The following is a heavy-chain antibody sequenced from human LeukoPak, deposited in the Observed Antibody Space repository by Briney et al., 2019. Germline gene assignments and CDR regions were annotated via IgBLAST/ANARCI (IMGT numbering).Heavy chain of an antibody. V-gene: IGHV4-59*08. J-gene: IGHJ4*02. CDR2: IYYSGST. CDR1: GVSISNYY. Sequence: SKTLSLTCTVSGVSISNYYWSWIRQPPGKGLEWIGYIYYSGSTNYNPSIKSRVTISVDTSKNQFSLKLSSVTAADTAVYYCAKGSYGGDYWGQGTLVAVSS. D-gene: IGHD3-10*01. CDR3: AKGSYGGDY.